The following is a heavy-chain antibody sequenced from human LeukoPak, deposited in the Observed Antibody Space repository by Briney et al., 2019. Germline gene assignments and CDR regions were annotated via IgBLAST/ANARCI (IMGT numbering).Heavy chain of an antibody. D-gene: IGHD6-13*01. Sequence: PSETLSLTCTVSGGSISSSSYYWGWSRQLPGKGLEWIGSIYYSGSTYYNPSLKSRVTISVDTTKNQFSLKLSSVTAADAAVYCCARQGSGSSPPYFDYWGQGTLVTVSS. CDR2: IYYSGST. CDR3: ARQGSGSSPPYFDY. J-gene: IGHJ4*02. V-gene: IGHV4-39*01. CDR1: GGSISSSSYY.